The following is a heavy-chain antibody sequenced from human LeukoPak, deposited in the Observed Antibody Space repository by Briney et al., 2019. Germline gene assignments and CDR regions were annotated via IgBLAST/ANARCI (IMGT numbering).Heavy chain of an antibody. CDR3: ARDAVGGGIDY. D-gene: IGHD1-26*01. V-gene: IGHV3-48*03. CDR2: ISSPGSTI. CDR1: GFTFSSYE. J-gene: IGHJ4*02. Sequence: GGSLRLSCAASGFTFSSYEMNWVRQAPGKGLEWISYISSPGSTIYYAHSVKGRFTISRDNSKNSLSLQMNRLRAEDTAVYYCARDAVGGGIDYWGQGTLVTVSS.